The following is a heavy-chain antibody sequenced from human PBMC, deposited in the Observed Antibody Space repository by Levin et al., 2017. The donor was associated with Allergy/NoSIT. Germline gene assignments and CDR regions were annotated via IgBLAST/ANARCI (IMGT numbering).Heavy chain of an antibody. CDR1: GYTFTSYD. Sequence: GESLKISCKASGYTFTSYDINWVRQATGQGLEWMGWMNPNSGNTGYAQKFQGRVTMTRNTSISTAYMELSSLRSEDTAVYYCARGYGDYRQISISGFESWGQGTLVTVSS. D-gene: IGHD4-17*01. CDR3: ARGYGDYRQISISGFES. CDR2: MNPNSGNT. V-gene: IGHV1-8*01. J-gene: IGHJ5*01.